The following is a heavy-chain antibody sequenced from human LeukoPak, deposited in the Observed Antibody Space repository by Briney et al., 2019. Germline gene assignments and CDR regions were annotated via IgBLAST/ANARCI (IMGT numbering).Heavy chain of an antibody. Sequence: GGSLRLSFAASGFTFDDYAMHWVRQAPGKGLEWVSGISWNSGSIGYGDSVKGRFTISRDNAKNSLYLQMNSLRAEDTALYYCAKIGEAGTYDYWGQGTLVTASS. CDR3: AKIGEAGTYDY. D-gene: IGHD6-19*01. J-gene: IGHJ4*02. CDR1: GFTFDDYA. CDR2: ISWNSGSI. V-gene: IGHV3-9*01.